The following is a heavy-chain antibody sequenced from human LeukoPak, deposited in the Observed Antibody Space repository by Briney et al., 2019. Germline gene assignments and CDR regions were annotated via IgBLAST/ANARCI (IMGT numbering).Heavy chain of an antibody. D-gene: IGHD3-16*02. J-gene: IGHJ4*02. Sequence: SETLSLTCSVSSGSIIRYHWSWIRQPPGKGLEWIGEINHSGSTNYNPSLKSRVTISVDTSKNQFSLKLSSVTAADTAVYYCARRLGGVIVAFDYWGQGTLVTVSS. CDR2: INHSGST. CDR1: SGSIIRYH. V-gene: IGHV4-34*01. CDR3: ARRLGGVIVAFDY.